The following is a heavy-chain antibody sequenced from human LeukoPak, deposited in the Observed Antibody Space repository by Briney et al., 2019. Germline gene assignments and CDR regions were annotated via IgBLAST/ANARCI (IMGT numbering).Heavy chain of an antibody. CDR1: GFTISSHG. J-gene: IGHJ5*02. D-gene: IGHD6-19*01. Sequence: GGSLRLSCVVSGFTISSHGMHWVRQAPGKGLEWVAMISYHGSAKYYGDSVQGRFTISRDISKNTLYLQMDSLRPEDTAVYYCAKDWGSSGWYNYFDPWGQGTLVTVSS. CDR3: AKDWGSSGWYNYFDP. CDR2: ISYHGSAK. V-gene: IGHV3-30*18.